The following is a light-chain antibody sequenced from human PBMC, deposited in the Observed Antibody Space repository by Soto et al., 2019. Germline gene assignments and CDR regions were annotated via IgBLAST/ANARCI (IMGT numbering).Light chain of an antibody. V-gene: IGKV1-9*01. CDR1: RGISSY. CDR2: AAS. Sequence: IQLTQSPSSLSASVGDRVTINCRASRGISSYLAWYQQKPGKAPKFLIYAASTLQSGVPSRFTGSGSGTDFTLTITSLQPEDFATYYCQQYNSYSRTFGQGTKVDIK. J-gene: IGKJ1*01. CDR3: QQYNSYSRT.